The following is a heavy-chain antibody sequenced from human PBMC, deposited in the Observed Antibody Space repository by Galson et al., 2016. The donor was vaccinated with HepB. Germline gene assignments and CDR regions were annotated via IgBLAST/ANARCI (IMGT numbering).Heavy chain of an antibody. J-gene: IGHJ4*02. Sequence: SETLSLTCAVSGGSISSSYWWSWVRQAPGKGLEWIGEIYPTGSTNYNPSLKSRVTISLDKSEHQFSLKMTSVTAAGPAVYYCARQDLVSIEYWGQGTLVPVTS. V-gene: IGHV4-4*02. CDR2: IYPTGST. CDR3: ARQDLVSIEY. D-gene: IGHD5/OR15-5a*01. CDR1: GGSISSSYW.